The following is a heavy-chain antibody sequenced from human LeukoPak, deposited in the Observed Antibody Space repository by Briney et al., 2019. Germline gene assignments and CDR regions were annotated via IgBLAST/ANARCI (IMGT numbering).Heavy chain of an antibody. D-gene: IGHD5-24*01. J-gene: IGHJ3*02. CDR3: ARFDGYDAFDI. CDR2: IYWNDDK. CDR1: GFSLTTTGVG. Sequence: SGPTLVKPTQTLTLTCTFSGFSLTTTGVGVGWIRQPPVKALDWLALIYWNDDKRYSPSLNSRLTITKDTSKNQVVLTMTNMDPVDTATYYCARFDGYDAFDIWGQGTMVTVSS. V-gene: IGHV2-5*01.